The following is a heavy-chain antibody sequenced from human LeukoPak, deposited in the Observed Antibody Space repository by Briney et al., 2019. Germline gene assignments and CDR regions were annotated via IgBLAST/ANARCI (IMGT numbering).Heavy chain of an antibody. Sequence: GGSLRLSCAASGFTLSGHYMDWVRQAPGKGLEWGGRTRNKANSYSTEYATSVKGRFTISRDESKNSLYLQMNSLKIEDPAVYYCARAGDYSTGDLWGQGTLVTVSS. CDR1: GFTLSGHY. J-gene: IGHJ5*02. D-gene: IGHD3-22*01. CDR3: ARAGDYSTGDL. V-gene: IGHV3-72*01. CDR2: TRNKANSYST.